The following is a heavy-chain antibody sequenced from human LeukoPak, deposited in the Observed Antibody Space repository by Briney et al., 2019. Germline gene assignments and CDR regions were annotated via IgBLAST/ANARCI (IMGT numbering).Heavy chain of an antibody. CDR3: AQIEYYYGSGTVDY. Sequence: GASVKVSCKASGYTFTGYYMHWVRQAPGQGLEWMGWINPNSGGTNYAQKFQGRVTMTRDTSISTAYMELSRLRSDDTAVYYCAQIEYYYGSGTVDYWGQGTLVTVSS. J-gene: IGHJ4*02. D-gene: IGHD3-10*01. CDR1: GYTFTGYY. V-gene: IGHV1-2*02. CDR2: INPNSGGT.